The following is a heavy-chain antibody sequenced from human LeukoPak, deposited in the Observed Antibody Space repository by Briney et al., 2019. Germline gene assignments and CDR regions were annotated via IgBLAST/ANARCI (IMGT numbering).Heavy chain of an antibody. V-gene: IGHV7-4-1*02. CDR2: INTYTGTP. Sequence: RASVKVSCKASGYTFSSYTLSWLRQAPGQGLEWMGWINTYTGTPTYAQGFTGRFVFSLDTSVSTAYLQISSLKAEDTAVYYCARLRDYVWGSYRRDAFDIWGQGTMVTVSS. CDR1: GYTFSSYT. J-gene: IGHJ3*02. D-gene: IGHD3-16*02. CDR3: ARLRDYVWGSYRRDAFDI.